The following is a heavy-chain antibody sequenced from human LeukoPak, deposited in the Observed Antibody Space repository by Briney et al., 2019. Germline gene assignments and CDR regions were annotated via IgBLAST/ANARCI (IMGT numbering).Heavy chain of an antibody. CDR2: ISGSGGST. CDR1: GFTFSDYY. V-gene: IGHV3-23*01. CDR3: AKELGIAAAGTGY. J-gene: IGHJ4*02. Sequence: GGSLRLSCAASGFTFSDYYMSWIRQAPGKGLEWVSAISGSGGSTYYADSVKGRFTISRDNSKNTLYLQMNSLRAEDTAVYYCAKELGIAAAGTGYWGQGTLVTVSS. D-gene: IGHD6-13*01.